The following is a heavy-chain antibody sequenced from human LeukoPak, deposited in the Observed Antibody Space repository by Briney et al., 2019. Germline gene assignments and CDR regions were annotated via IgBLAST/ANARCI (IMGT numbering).Heavy chain of an antibody. Sequence: GGSLRLSCAASGFTFSSYSMNWVRQAPGKGLEWVSSINSNIRSTYYADSVKGRFTISRDNAKNSLHLQMNSLRAEDTAVYYCARSNGYFDWSYYFDYWGQGTLVTVSS. D-gene: IGHD3-9*01. CDR2: INSNIRST. CDR3: ARSNGYFDWSYYFDY. J-gene: IGHJ4*02. V-gene: IGHV3-21*04. CDR1: GFTFSSYS.